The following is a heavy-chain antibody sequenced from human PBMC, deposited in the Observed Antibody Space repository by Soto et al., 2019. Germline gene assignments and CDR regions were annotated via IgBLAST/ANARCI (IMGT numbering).Heavy chain of an antibody. Sequence: QVQLQESGPGLVKPSETLSLTCTVSGDSISDYYWSWIRQPQGKGLEWIGYIYHSGRTYYNPSLKSRVSISLDASKIQFSLKLNSVTAADTAVYYCAMASRNYFAYWFQGTLVTVSS. CDR1: GDSISDYY. CDR3: AMASRNYFAY. CDR2: IYHSGRT. V-gene: IGHV4-59*01. J-gene: IGHJ4*02.